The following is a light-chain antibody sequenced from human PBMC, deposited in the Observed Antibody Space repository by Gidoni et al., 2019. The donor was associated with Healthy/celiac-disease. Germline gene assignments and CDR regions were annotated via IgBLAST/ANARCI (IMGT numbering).Light chain of an antibody. CDR1: QSISSW. Sequence: DIQMTQSPSTLSASVGDRVTITCRASQSISSWLAWYQQKPGKAPNLLNYKASSLESGVTSRCSGSGSGAEFTLTISSLQPDDFANYYFQQYNIYPYTFAQGTKLEIK. CDR3: QQYNIYPYT. J-gene: IGKJ2*01. V-gene: IGKV1-5*03. CDR2: KAS.